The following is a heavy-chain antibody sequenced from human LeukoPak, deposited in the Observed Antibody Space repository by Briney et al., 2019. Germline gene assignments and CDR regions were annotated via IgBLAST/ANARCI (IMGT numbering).Heavy chain of an antibody. Sequence: SETLSLTCAVYGGSFSGYYWSWIRQPPGKGLEWIGEINHSGSTNYNPSLKSRVTISLDTSKNQFSLKLSSVTAADTAVYYCARSSYCSSTSCYKYFQHWGQGTLVTVSS. CDR1: GGSFSGYY. CDR2: INHSGST. D-gene: IGHD2-2*01. J-gene: IGHJ1*01. V-gene: IGHV4-34*01. CDR3: ARSSYCSSTSCYKYFQH.